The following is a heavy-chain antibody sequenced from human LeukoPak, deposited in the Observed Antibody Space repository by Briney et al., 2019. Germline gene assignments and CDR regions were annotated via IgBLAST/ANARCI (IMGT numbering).Heavy chain of an antibody. J-gene: IGHJ6*03. V-gene: IGHV4-59*08. CDR3: ATRGTVTRPYYYYMDV. D-gene: IGHD4-17*01. CDR1: GGSISSYY. Sequence: PSETLSLTCTVSGGSISSYYWSWIRQPPGKGLEWIGYIYYSGSTNYNPSLKSRVTISVDTSKNQFSLKLSSVTAADTAVYYCATRGTVTRPYYYYMDVWGKGTTVTVSS. CDR2: IYYSGST.